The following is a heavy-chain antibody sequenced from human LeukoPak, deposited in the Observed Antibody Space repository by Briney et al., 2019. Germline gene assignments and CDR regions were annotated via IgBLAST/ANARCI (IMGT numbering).Heavy chain of an antibody. D-gene: IGHD3-16*02. CDR1: GFTFSSYS. V-gene: IGHV3-21*01. CDR3: ARTLYDYVWGSYRYYYYYYMDV. Sequence: PGGSLRLSCAVSGFTFSSYSMNWVRQAPGKGLEWVSSISSSSSYIYYADSVKGRFTISRDNAKNSLYLQMNSLRAEDTAVYYCARTLYDYVWGSYRYYYYYYMDVWGKGTMVTISS. J-gene: IGHJ6*03. CDR2: ISSSSSYI.